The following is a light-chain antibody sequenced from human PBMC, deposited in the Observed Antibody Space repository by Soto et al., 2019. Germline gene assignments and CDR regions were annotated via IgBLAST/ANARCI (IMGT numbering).Light chain of an antibody. CDR1: QGISSY. CDR2: AAS. CDR3: QQYNSAPFT. V-gene: IGKV1-27*01. J-gene: IGKJ3*01. Sequence: DIQMTQSPSSLSSSVGDRATLTCRASQGISSYLAWYQQKPGKVPKLLIYAASTMQSGVPSRFSGSGSVTDFPLTISSLLPEDVATYYCQQYNSAPFTFGPGTKVDIK.